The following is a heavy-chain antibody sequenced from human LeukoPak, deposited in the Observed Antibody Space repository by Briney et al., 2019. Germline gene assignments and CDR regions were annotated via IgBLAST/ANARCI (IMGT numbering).Heavy chain of an antibody. CDR2: IYYTGSA. CDR3: ARVDSGTYYMPFDY. CDR1: GVSMINYY. Sequence: SETLSLTCTVSGVSMINYYWSWIRQPPGKGLEWIGYIYYTGSANYNPSLKSRVTISVDTSKKQFSLNLSSVTVADTAVYYCARVDSGTYYMPFDYWGQGTLVTVSS. J-gene: IGHJ4*02. D-gene: IGHD1-26*01. V-gene: IGHV4-59*01.